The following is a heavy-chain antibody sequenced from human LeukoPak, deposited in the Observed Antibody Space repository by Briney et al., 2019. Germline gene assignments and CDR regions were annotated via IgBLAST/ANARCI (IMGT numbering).Heavy chain of an antibody. Sequence: ASVKVSCKASGYTFTSYAMNWVRQAPGQGLEWMGWINANTGNPTYAQGFTGRFVFSLDTSVSTAYLQISSLKAEDTAVYYCARDIPDYSSGWYYYMDVWGKGTTVTVSS. CDR2: INANTGNP. V-gene: IGHV7-4-1*02. CDR1: GYTFTSYA. CDR3: ARDIPDYSSGWYYYMDV. D-gene: IGHD6-19*01. J-gene: IGHJ6*03.